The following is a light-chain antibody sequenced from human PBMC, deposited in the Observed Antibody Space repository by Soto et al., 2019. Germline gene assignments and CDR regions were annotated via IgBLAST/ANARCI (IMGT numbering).Light chain of an antibody. CDR1: SGHSSYA. CDR3: QTGGTGTV. V-gene: IGLV4-69*01. Sequence: QLVLTQSPSASASLGASVKLTCTLSSGHSSYAIAWHQQQPEKGPRYLMKLNSDGSHSKGDGIPDRFSGSSSGAERYLTISSLQSEDEADYYCQTGGTGTVFGGGTQLTVL. J-gene: IGLJ2*01. CDR2: LNSDGSH.